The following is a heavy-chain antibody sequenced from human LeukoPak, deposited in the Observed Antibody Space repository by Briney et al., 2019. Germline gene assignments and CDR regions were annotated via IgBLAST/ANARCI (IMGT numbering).Heavy chain of an antibody. J-gene: IGHJ6*03. V-gene: IGHV4-39*07. CDR2: IYYSGST. CDR3: ARAATAYYYYYYMDV. Sequence: SETLSLTCTVSGGSISSSSYYWGLIRQPPGKGLEWIGSIYYSGSTYYNPSLKSRVTISVDTSKNQFSLKLSSVTAADTAVYYCARAATAYYYYYYMDVWGKGTTVTVSS. D-gene: IGHD5-12*01. CDR1: GGSISSSSYY.